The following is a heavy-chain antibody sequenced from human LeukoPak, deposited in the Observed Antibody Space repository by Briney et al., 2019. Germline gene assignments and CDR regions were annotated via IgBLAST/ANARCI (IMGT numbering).Heavy chain of an antibody. Sequence: VTVXCTXSGYTFTGYYMHWVRQAPGQGLEWMGWINPNSGGTNYAQKFQGRVTMTRDTSISTAYMELSRLRSDDTAVYYCARADASTVTTMCYWGQGTLVTVSS. CDR2: INPNSGGT. CDR1: GYTFTGYY. CDR3: ARADASTVTTMCY. J-gene: IGHJ4*02. V-gene: IGHV1-2*02. D-gene: IGHD4-17*01.